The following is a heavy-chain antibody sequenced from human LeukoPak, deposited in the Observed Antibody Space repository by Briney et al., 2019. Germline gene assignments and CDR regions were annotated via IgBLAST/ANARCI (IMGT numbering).Heavy chain of an antibody. V-gene: IGHV4-59*01. CDR3: ARGDGFWSGYYLDY. CDR2: IYYSGST. J-gene: IGHJ4*02. Sequence: SETLSLTCTVSGGSISSYYWSWIRQPPGKGLEWIGYIYYSGSTNYNPSLKSRVTISVDTSKNQFSLKLSSVTAADTAVYYCARGDGFWSGYYLDYWGQGTLVTVSS. D-gene: IGHD3-3*01. CDR1: GGSISSYY.